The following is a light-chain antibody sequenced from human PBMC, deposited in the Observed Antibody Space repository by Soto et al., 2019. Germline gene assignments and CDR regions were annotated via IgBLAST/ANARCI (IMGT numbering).Light chain of an antibody. J-gene: IGKJ5*01. CDR1: QGVSSR. V-gene: IGKV3-20*01. CDR3: QHYGGSPIT. CDR2: GAS. Sequence: EIVLTQSPGTLSLSPGERATLSCRASQGVSSRLAWYQHKPGQAPRLLISGASNRATGIPDRFSGSGSGTDFTLTISRLEPEDFALYYCQHYGGSPITFGQGTRLAI.